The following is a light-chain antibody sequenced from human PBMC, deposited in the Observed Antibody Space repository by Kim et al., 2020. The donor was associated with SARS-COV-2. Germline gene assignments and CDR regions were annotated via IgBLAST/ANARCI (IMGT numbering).Light chain of an antibody. CDR2: KAS. CDR1: QSISNW. CDR3: QQYHTYPYT. J-gene: IGKJ2*01. V-gene: IGKV1-5*03. Sequence: DIQMTQSPSTLSTSVGDRVTITCRASQSISNWLAWYQQKPGKAPKLLIYKASSLESGVPSRFSGSESGTEFTLTISSLQPDDFAIYFCQQYHTYPYTFGQGTKLEI.